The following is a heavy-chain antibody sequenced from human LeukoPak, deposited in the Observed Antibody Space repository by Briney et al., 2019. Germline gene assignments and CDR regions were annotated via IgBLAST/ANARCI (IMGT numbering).Heavy chain of an antibody. CDR2: FYYSGST. V-gene: IGHV4-31*03. J-gene: IGHJ4*02. D-gene: IGHD3-10*01. CDR1: GGSISSGYY. Sequence: SETLSLTCTVSGGSISSGYYWSWIRRHPGKGLEWIGYFYYSGSTYYNPSLKSRVTISVDTSKSQFSLELSSVTAADTAVYYCARDSGYGSADYWGQGTLVTVSS. CDR3: ARDSGYGSADY.